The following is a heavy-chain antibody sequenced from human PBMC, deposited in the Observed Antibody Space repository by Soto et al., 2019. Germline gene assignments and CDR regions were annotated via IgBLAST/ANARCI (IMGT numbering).Heavy chain of an antibody. CDR1: GGSIISSSYF. CDR3: ARHPGDFWVDP. J-gene: IGHJ5*02. V-gene: IGHV4-39*01. CDR2: IYYSGST. Sequence: SATLSLTSSVSGGSIISSSYFWVLIRQPPGKGLEWIGSIYYSGSTYYNPSLKSRVTVSVDTSKNQFSLKLSSVTAADTAGYYCARHPGDFWVDPWGQVTLVIVS. D-gene: IGHD4-17*01.